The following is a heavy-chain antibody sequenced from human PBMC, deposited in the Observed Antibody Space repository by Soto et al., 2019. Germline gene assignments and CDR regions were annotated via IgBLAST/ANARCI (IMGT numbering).Heavy chain of an antibody. V-gene: IGHV4-31*03. CDR3: ARVGYDILTGYYYFDY. CDR2: IYYSGST. Sequence: SETLSLTCTVSGGSISSGGYYWSWIRQHPGEGLEWIGYIYYSGSTYYNPSLKSRVTISVDTSKNQFSLKLSSVTAADTAVYYCARVGYDILTGYYYFDYWGQGTLVTVS. D-gene: IGHD3-9*01. J-gene: IGHJ4*02. CDR1: GGSISSGGYY.